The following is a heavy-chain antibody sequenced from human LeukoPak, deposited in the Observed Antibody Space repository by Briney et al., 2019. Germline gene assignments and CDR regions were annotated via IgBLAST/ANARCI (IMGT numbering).Heavy chain of an antibody. CDR3: ARGESVLRFLES. CDR1: GGTFSSYA. V-gene: IGHV1-69*13. D-gene: IGHD3-3*01. J-gene: IGHJ4*02. CDR2: IIPIFGTA. Sequence: ASVKVSCKASGGTFSSYAINWVRQAPGQGLEWMGGIIPIFGTANYAQKFQGRVTITADESTSTAYMELSSLRSEDTAVYYCARGESVLRFLESWGQGTLVTVSS.